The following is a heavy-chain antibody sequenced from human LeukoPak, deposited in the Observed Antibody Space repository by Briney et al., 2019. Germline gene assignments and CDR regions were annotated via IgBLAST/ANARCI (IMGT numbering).Heavy chain of an antibody. Sequence: SGGSLRLSCAASGFTFSGSAMHWVRQASGKGLEWVGRIRSKANSYATAYAASVKGRFTISRDDSKNTAYLQMNSLKTEDTAVYYCTSWATRAYYYDSSGLYYGMDVWGQGTTVTVSS. CDR1: GFTFSGSA. D-gene: IGHD3-22*01. J-gene: IGHJ6*02. CDR2: IRSKANSYAT. CDR3: TSWATRAYYYDSSGLYYGMDV. V-gene: IGHV3-73*01.